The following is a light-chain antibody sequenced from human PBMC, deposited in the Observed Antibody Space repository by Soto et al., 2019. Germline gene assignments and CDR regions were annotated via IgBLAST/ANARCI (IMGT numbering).Light chain of an antibody. CDR3: CSYASGSTPLYV. CDR1: SSDVGTYNL. CDR2: EGS. J-gene: IGLJ1*01. Sequence: QSVLTQPASLSGSPGQSITISCTGTSSDVGTYNLVSWYQQHPGKAPKLIIYEGSKRPSGVSTRFSGSKAGNTASLTISGLQAEDEADYYCCSYASGSTPLYVFGTGTKVTVL. V-gene: IGLV2-23*01.